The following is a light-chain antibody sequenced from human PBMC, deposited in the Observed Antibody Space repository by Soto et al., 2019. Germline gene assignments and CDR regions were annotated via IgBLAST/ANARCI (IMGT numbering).Light chain of an antibody. V-gene: IGLV2-14*01. CDR2: EVS. CDR3: SSYTSTSTLYV. J-gene: IGLJ1*01. Sequence: QSVLTQPASVSGSPGQSITISCTGTSSDVGTYNYVSWYQQYPGKAPKLIIYEVSDRPSGVSNRFPGSKSGNTASLTISGLQAEDEADYYCSSYTSTSTLYVFGTGTKVTVL. CDR1: SSDVGTYNY.